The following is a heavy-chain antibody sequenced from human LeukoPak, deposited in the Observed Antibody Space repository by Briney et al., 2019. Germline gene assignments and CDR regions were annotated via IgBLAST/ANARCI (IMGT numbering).Heavy chain of an antibody. CDR2: IYYSGST. D-gene: IGHD2-2*01. J-gene: IGHJ5*02. Sequence: PSETLSLTCTVSGGSVSSGVYYWSWIRQPPGKGLEWIGYIYYSGSTYYNPSLKSRVTISVDTSKNQFSLKLSSVTAADTAVYYCAREPAYCSSTSCPRGGFDPWGQGTLVTVSS. CDR3: AREPAYCSSTSCPRGGFDP. V-gene: IGHV4-30-4*08. CDR1: GGSVSSGVYY.